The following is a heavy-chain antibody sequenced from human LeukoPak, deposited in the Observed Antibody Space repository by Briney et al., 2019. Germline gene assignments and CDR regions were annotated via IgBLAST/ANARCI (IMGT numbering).Heavy chain of an antibody. V-gene: IGHV3-30-3*01. CDR2: ISYDGSNK. CDR1: GFTFSSYA. CDR3: ASLLGYCSSTSCYRTTEMDY. Sequence: GGSLRLSCAASGFTFSSYAMHWVRQAPGKGLEWAAVISYDGSNKYYADSVKGRFTISRDNSKNTLYLQMNSLRAEDTAVYYCASLLGYCSSTSCYRTTEMDYWGQGTLVTVSS. D-gene: IGHD2-2*01. J-gene: IGHJ4*02.